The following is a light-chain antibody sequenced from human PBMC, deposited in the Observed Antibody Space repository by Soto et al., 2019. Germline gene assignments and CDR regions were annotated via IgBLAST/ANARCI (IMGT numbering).Light chain of an antibody. CDR1: PGAVTIGHY. CDR2: DTS. V-gene: IGLV7-46*01. J-gene: IGLJ3*02. CDR3: LLSYSGGRRM. Sequence: QDVVTQEPSLTVSPGGTVTLTCGSSPGAVTIGHYPYWFQQKPGQAPKTLIYDTSNKHSWTPARFSGSLLGGKAALTLSGAQPDDEADYYCLLSYSGGRRMFGGGTKVTVL.